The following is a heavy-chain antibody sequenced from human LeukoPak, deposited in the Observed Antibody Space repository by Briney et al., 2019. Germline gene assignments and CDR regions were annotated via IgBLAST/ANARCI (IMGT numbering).Heavy chain of an antibody. CDR3: ARVVYSSGIFDY. Sequence: GRSLRLSCAASGFTFSSYAMHWVRQAPGKGLEWVAVISYDGSNKYYADSVKGRFTISRDNSKNTLYLQMNSLRAEDTAVYYCARVVYSSGIFDYWGQGTLVTVSS. CDR2: ISYDGSNK. CDR1: GFTFSSYA. J-gene: IGHJ4*02. V-gene: IGHV3-30-3*01. D-gene: IGHD6-19*01.